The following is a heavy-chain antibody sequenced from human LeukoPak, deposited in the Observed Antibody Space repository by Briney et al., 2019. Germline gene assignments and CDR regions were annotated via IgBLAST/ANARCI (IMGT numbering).Heavy chain of an antibody. CDR2: ISSGSVTI. J-gene: IGHJ4*02. D-gene: IGHD3-10*01. CDR3: ARAVTPYYYGSGTPNTPFGY. V-gene: IGHV3-48*01. Sequence: PGGSLRLSCAASGFIFSSYSMNWVRQAPGKGLEWLSFISSGSVTIYYTDPVKGRFTISRDNAKNSLYLQMNSLRAEDTAVYYCARAVTPYYYGSGTPNTPFGYWGQGTLVTVSS. CDR1: GFIFSSYS.